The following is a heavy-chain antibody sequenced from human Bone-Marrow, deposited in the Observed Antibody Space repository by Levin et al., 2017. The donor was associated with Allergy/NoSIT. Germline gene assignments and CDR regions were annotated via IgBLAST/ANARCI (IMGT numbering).Heavy chain of an antibody. CDR3: ARSNYADYNANDF. CDR2: IDSDDDK. CDR1: GFSLSTSGMC. V-gene: IGHV2-70*13. Sequence: SGPTLVKPTQTLTLTCTFSGFSLSTSGMCVNWIRQPPGKALEWLALIDSDDDKYYSTSLKTRLTISEDTSKNQVVLTLTNIGPADTATYYCARSNYADYNANDFWGQGTLVTVSS. D-gene: IGHD4-17*01. J-gene: IGHJ4*02.